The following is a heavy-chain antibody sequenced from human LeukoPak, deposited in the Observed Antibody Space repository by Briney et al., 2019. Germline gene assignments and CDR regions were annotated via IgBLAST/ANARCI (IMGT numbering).Heavy chain of an antibody. CDR2: IWYDGSNK. CDR3: ARAGIDNALDY. CDR1: GFTFSKYG. D-gene: IGHD2-2*01. V-gene: IGHV3-33*01. Sequence: GGSLRLSCAASGFTFSKYGINWVRQAPGKGLEWVPIIWYDGSNKYFAESVMGRFTISKDNSKNTVYLQMNSLRIEDTAVYYCARAGIDNALDYWGQGTQVTVSS. J-gene: IGHJ4*02.